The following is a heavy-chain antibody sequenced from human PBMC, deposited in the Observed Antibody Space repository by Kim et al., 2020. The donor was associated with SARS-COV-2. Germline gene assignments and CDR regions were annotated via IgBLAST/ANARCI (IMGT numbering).Heavy chain of an antibody. Sequence: ASVKVSCKASGYTFTDYGFRWVRQAPGQGLEWMGWIDSDNGNTNYAQNLQGRVTMTADTSTSTAYMELMSLRSDDTAMYYCVRGHYGKIVGEYWGQGTLVTVSS. V-gene: IGHV1-18*01. J-gene: IGHJ4*02. CDR2: IDSDNGNT. D-gene: IGHD1-26*01. CDR3: VRGHYGKIVGEY. CDR1: GYTFTDYG.